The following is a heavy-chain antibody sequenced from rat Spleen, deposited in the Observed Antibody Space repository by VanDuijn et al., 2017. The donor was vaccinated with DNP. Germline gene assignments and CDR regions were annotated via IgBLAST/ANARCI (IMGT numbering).Heavy chain of an antibody. Sequence: EVQLVESGGGLVQPGGSLKLSCAASGFTFSDYVMAWVRQSPKKGLEWVATIIFDGIRTFYRDSVQGRFTISRDNAKSILYLQMDSLRSEDSATYYCATHLGAPFAYWGQGTLVTVSS. CDR3: ATHLGAPFAY. V-gene: IGHV5S10*01. J-gene: IGHJ3*01. CDR1: GFTFSDYV. D-gene: IGHD5-1*01. CDR2: IIFDGIRT.